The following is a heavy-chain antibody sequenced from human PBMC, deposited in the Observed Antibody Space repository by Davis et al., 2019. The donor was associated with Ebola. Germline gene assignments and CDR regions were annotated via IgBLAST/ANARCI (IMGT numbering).Heavy chain of an antibody. V-gene: IGHV1-2*06. CDR1: GYTFTDYN. CDR3: ARGDNYGLPN. Sequence: ASVKVSCKASGYTFTDYNIHWMRQAPGQGLEWMGRVVPNSGGTNYAQKFQDRVTMTRDTSISTAYMELTSLTSDDTAVYYCARGDNYGLPNWGQGTLVTVSS. D-gene: IGHD5-18*01. CDR2: VVPNSGGT. J-gene: IGHJ4*02.